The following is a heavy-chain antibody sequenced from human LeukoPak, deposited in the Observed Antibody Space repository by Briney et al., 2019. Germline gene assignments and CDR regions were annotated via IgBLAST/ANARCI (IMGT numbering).Heavy chain of an antibody. V-gene: IGHV1-46*01. J-gene: IGHJ3*02. CDR2: INPSGGTT. CDR1: EYTFTSYS. D-gene: IGHD2-21*02. Sequence: ASVKVSCKASEYTFTSYSLKWVRQAPGQGLEWMGTINPSGGTTNYAQRFQGRISMTRDTSTSTVYMELSSLRSDDTAVYYCARELISGDWTWDNWGQGTMVTVSS. CDR3: ARELISGDWTWDN.